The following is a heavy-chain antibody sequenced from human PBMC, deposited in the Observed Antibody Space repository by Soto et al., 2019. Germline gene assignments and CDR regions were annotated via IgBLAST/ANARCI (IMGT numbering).Heavy chain of an antibody. CDR1: GYSFTSYW. D-gene: IGHD4-4*01. V-gene: IGHV5-51*01. J-gene: IGHJ1*01. Sequence: GESLKISCKGSGYSFTSYWIGWVRQMPGKGLEWMGIIYPGDSDTRYSPSFQGQVTISADKSISTAYLQWSSLKASDTAMYYCARHVGRVFVPPYSRRYFLSFCGQGTLVPGSS. CDR3: ARHVGRVFVPPYSRRYFLSF. CDR2: IYPGDSDT.